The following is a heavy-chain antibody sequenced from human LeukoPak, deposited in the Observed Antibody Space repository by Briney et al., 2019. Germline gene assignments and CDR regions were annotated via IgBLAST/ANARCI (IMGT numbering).Heavy chain of an antibody. D-gene: IGHD3-3*01. V-gene: IGHV4-59*11. Sequence: PSETLSLTCTVSGGSISSHYWSWIRQPPGKGLEWIGYIYYSGSTNYNPSLKSRVTISVDTSKNQFSLKLSSVTAADTAVYYCARTLTPDYDFWSGNWFDPWGQGTLVTVSS. CDR1: GGSISSHY. CDR3: ARTLTPDYDFWSGNWFDP. CDR2: IYYSGST. J-gene: IGHJ5*02.